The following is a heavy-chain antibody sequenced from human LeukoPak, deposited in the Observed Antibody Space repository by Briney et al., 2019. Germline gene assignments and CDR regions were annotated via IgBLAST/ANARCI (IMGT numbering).Heavy chain of an antibody. CDR2: ISSSGSTI. Sequence: GGSLRLSCAASGLTFSSYEMNWIRQAPGKGLEWVSYISSSGSTIYYADSVKGRFTISRDNAKNSLYLQMNSLRAEDTAVYYCARMQQPVGFDYWGQGTLVTVSS. CDR1: GLTFSSYE. V-gene: IGHV3-48*03. CDR3: ARMQQPVGFDY. D-gene: IGHD6-13*01. J-gene: IGHJ4*02.